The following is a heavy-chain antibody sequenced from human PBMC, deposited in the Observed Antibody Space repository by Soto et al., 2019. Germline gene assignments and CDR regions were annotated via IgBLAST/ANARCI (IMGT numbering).Heavy chain of an antibody. Sequence: EVQLLESGGGLVQPGGSLRLSCAASGFTFNAYAMTWDRQAPGKGLEWVSAIGGSGGNRYYADSVRGRFTISRDNSKDIVDLQMNSLRVEDTAVYYCARVVYDYINSVDNWGQGILVTVSS. D-gene: IGHD4-4*01. V-gene: IGHV3-23*01. J-gene: IGHJ4*02. CDR1: GFTFNAYA. CDR3: ARVVYDYINSVDN. CDR2: IGGSGGNR.